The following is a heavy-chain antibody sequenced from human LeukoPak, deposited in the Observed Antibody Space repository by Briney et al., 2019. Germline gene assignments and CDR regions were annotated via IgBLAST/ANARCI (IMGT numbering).Heavy chain of an antibody. J-gene: IGHJ6*02. CDR2: FDPEDGET. Sequence: GASVKVSCKVSGYILSELFMHWVRQAPGKGLEWMGGFDPEDGETVYAQKFQGRVTMTEDTSTNTAYMELRSLRSDDTAVFYCATGFCSGDNCYSPYYYYGMDVWGQGTTVTVSS. D-gene: IGHD2-15*01. CDR1: GYILSELF. CDR3: ATGFCSGDNCYSPYYYYGMDV. V-gene: IGHV1-24*01.